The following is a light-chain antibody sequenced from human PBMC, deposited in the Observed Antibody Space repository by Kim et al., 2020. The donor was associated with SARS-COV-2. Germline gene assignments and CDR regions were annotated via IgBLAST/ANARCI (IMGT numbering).Light chain of an antibody. CDR2: GAS. V-gene: IGKV3-20*01. J-gene: IGKJ1*01. CDR1: RSVSSNY. CDR3: QQYSTSPHT. Sequence: SPRESATLSSRASRSVSSNYVAWYQQQPGQAPRLLIYGASNRDTGIPDRFSGSGSGTDFTLTIRGLEPEDFAVYYCQQYSTSPHTFGQGTKVDIK.